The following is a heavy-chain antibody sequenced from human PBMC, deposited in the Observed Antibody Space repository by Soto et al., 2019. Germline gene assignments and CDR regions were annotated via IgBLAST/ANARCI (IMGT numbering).Heavy chain of an antibody. J-gene: IGHJ4*02. D-gene: IGHD3-22*01. V-gene: IGHV3-11*05. CDR1: GFTFSDYY. CDR3: ARGGYYYDSSGPPAY. CDR2: ISSSSSYT. Sequence: GGSLRLSCAASGFTFSDYYMSWIRQAPGKGLEWVSYISSSSSYTNYADSVKGRFTISRDNAKNSLYLQMNSLRAEDTAVYYCARGGYYYDSSGPPAYWGQGTLVTVSS.